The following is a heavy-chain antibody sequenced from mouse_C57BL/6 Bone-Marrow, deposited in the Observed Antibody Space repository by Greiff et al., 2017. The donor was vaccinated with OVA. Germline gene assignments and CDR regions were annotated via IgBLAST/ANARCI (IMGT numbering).Heavy chain of an antibody. D-gene: IGHD1-1*01. CDR3: TRGYYYGSSYTFWYFDV. V-gene: IGHV5-9-1*02. Sequence: EVQLVESGEGLVKPGGSLKLSCAASGFTFSSYAMSWVRQTPEKRLEWVAYISSGGDYIYYADTVKGRFTISRDNARNTLYLQMSSLKSEDTAMYYCTRGYYYGSSYTFWYFDVWGTGTTVTVSS. CDR2: ISSGGDYI. J-gene: IGHJ1*03. CDR1: GFTFSSYA.